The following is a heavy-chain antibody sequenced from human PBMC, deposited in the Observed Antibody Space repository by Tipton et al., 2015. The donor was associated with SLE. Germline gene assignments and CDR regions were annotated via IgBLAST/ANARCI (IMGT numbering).Heavy chain of an antibody. CDR3: ARGYCSDGVCYGFGFFDY. J-gene: IGHJ4*02. D-gene: IGHD2-8*01. Sequence: TLSLTCAVYDGSLSDYYWSWFRQPPGKGLEWIGVLYYSGNTYYNPSLKSPVTLSIDTSKNQFSLKMRSVTAADTAVYFCARGYCSDGVCYGFGFFDYWGQGNLVTVSS. V-gene: IGHV4-34*01. CDR2: LYYSGNT. CDR1: DGSLSDYY.